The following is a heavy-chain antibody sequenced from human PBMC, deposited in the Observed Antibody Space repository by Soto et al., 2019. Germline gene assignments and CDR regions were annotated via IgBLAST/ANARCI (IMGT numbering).Heavy chain of an antibody. Sequence: PSQTLSLTCAISGDSVSSNSAAWNWIRQSPSRGLEWLGRTYYRSKWYNDYAVSVKSRITINPDTSKNQFSLQLNSVTPEDTAVYYCARDRVGVVVAATSPYYYYYMDVWGKGTTVTVSS. CDR3: ARDRVGVVVAATSPYYYYYMDV. J-gene: IGHJ6*03. CDR1: GDSVSSNSAA. V-gene: IGHV6-1*01. D-gene: IGHD2-15*01. CDR2: TYYRSKWYN.